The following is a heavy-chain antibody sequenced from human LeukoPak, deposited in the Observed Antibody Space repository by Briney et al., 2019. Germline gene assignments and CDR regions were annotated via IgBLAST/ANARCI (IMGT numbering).Heavy chain of an antibody. CDR2: ISGSGGST. D-gene: IGHD3-3*01. CDR3: AKGSLRFLEWLSHYYYYGMDV. CDR1: GFTFSSYA. J-gene: IGHJ6*02. Sequence: PGGSLRLSCAASGFTFSSYAMSWVRQAPGKGLEWVSAISGSGGSTYYADSVKGRFTISRDNSKNTLYLQMNSPRAEDTAVYYCAKGSLRFLEWLSHYYYYGMDVWGQGTTVTVSS. V-gene: IGHV3-23*01.